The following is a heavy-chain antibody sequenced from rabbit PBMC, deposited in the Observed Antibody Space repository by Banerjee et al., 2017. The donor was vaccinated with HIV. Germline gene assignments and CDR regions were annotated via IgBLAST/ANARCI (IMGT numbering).Heavy chain of an antibody. CDR3: AREEYVGYGYANL. CDR1: GFSFTNKYV. Sequence: QEQLEESGGDLVKPEGSLTLTCTASGFSFTNKYVMCWVRQAPGKGLEWIGCINTSSGNTVYASWAKGRFTISKTSSTTVTLQMTSLTAADTATYFCAREEYVGYGYANLWGPGTLVTVS. J-gene: IGHJ4*01. D-gene: IGHD6-1*01. V-gene: IGHV1S45*01. CDR2: INTSSGNT.